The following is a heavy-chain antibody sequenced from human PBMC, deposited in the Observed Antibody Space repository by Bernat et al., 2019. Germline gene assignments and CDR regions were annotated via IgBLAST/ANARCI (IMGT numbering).Heavy chain of an antibody. Sequence: QVQLQQWGAGLLKPSETLSLTCAVYGGSFSGYYWSWIRQPPGKGLEWIGEINHSGSTNYNPSLKRRVTISVDTSKNPFSLKLSSVTAADTAVYSCARGRLYCSGGSCYGTPLTNWFDPWGQGTLVTVSS. D-gene: IGHD2-15*01. CDR3: ARGRLYCSGGSCYGTPLTNWFDP. J-gene: IGHJ5*02. V-gene: IGHV4-34*01. CDR2: INHSGST. CDR1: GGSFSGYY.